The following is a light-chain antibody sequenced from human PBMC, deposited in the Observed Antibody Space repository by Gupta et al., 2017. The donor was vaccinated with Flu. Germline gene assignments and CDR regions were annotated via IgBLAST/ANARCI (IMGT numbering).Light chain of an antibody. J-gene: IGLJ1*01. Sequence: QSALTHPHPASGSPGQSIPIPCTGTSSDIGAYKYVTWHQQHAGKAPKLIIYEVTKRPSGVPDRFSGSKSGNTASLTVSGLQAEDEGDYYCSSHTVSDTFVFGTGTAVTVL. CDR2: EVT. V-gene: IGLV2-8*01. CDR3: SSHTVSDTFV. CDR1: SSDIGAYKY.